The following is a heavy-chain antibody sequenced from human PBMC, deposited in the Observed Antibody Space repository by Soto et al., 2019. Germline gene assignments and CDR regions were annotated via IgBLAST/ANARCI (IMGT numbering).Heavy chain of an antibody. CDR1: GFTFDDYA. Sequence: EVQLVESGGGLVQPGRSLRLSCAASGFTFDDYAMHWVRQAPGKGLEWVSGISWNSGSIGYADSVKGRFTISRDNAKNSLNQLLNQLRAEAAALYYCPKGSVGLHSGGPWFGPWGQGTLVTVSS. V-gene: IGHV3-9*01. J-gene: IGHJ5*02. CDR2: ISWNSGSI. CDR3: PKGSVGLHSGGPWFGP. D-gene: IGHD1-26*01.